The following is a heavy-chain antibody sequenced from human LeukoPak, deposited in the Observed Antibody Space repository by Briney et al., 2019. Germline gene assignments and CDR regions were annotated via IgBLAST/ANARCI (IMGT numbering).Heavy chain of an antibody. CDR3: ARQQQLVPNWFDP. CDR1: GYTFTSYG. Sequence: ASVKVSCKASGYTFTSYGISWVRQAPGQGREWMGWISAYNGNTNYAQKLQGRVTMTTDTSTSTAYMELRSLRSDDTAVYYCARQQQLVPNWFDPWRQGTLVPVSS. V-gene: IGHV1-18*01. J-gene: IGHJ5*02. CDR2: ISAYNGNT. D-gene: IGHD6-13*01.